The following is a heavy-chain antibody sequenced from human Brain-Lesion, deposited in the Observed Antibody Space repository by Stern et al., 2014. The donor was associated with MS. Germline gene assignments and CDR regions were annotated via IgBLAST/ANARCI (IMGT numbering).Heavy chain of an antibody. CDR3: AGEEDIRYCSGGSCTGNWFDP. CDR1: GGSVSSTSYA. V-gene: IGHV4-39*01. J-gene: IGHJ5*02. D-gene: IGHD2-15*01. Sequence: VQLVESGPGLVKPSETLSLTCTVAGGSVSSTSYAWAWIRQPPGKGLGWIGTIYYSGNTYYSPSLKSRLPISLDTSKNQFSLQRRSVTAADTAVYYCAGEEDIRYCSGGSCTGNWFDPWGQGTLVTVSS. CDR2: IYYSGNT.